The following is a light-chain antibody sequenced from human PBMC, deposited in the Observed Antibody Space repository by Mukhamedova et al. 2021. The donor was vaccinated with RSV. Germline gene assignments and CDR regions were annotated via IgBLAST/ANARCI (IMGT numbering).Light chain of an antibody. CDR3: QTYDSSRNNYA. CDR1: TSNIGSVYD. Sequence: GSTSNIGSVYDVHWYQQLPGTAPKPLIYGNNNRPSGVPDRFSASKSGTSASLAITALQAADEADYWCQTYDSSRNNYAFGMGT. J-gene: IGLJ1*01. V-gene: IGLV1-40*01. CDR2: GNN.